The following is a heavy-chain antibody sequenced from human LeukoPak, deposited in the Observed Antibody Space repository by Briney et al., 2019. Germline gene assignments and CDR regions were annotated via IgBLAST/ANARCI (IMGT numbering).Heavy chain of an antibody. CDR1: GYTFTSYD. D-gene: IGHD2-21*01. CDR3: ARASMKEGRVLGERGRSMFDY. J-gene: IGHJ4*02. CDR2: MNPNSGNT. Sequence: ASVKVSCKASGYTFTSYDINWVRQATGQGLEWMGWMNPNSGNTGYAQKFQGRVTITRNTSISTAYMELSSLRSEDTAVYYCARASMKEGRVLGERGRSMFDYWGQGTLVTVSS. V-gene: IGHV1-8*03.